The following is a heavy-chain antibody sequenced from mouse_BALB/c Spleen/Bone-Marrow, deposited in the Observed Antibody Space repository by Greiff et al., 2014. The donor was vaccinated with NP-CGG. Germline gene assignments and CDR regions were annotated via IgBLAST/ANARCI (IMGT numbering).Heavy chain of an antibody. CDR1: GYTFTSYV. CDR3: AGGGYYGTSLYWYFDV. D-gene: IGHD1-1*01. V-gene: IGHV1-14*01. CDR2: INPYNDGT. J-gene: IGHJ1*01. Sequence: VQLQQSGPELVKPGASVKMSCKASGYTFTSYVIHWVKQKPGQGLEWIGCINPYNDGTKYSEKFKGKATLTSDKSSSTAYRELSSLTSEGSAVYYCAGGGYYGTSLYWYFDVWGAGTTVTVSS.